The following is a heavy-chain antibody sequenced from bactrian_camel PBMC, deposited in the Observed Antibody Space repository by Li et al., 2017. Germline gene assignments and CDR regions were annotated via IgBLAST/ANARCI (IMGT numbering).Heavy chain of an antibody. CDR3: AAYNRGDWVFDYC. Sequence: VQLVESGGALVQPGGSLRLSCAASGFTFGVYDMSWVRQAPGKGLECVSTINSGGGNYADAVKGRFTVSRDSDKNTLYLQMNSLKTEDTGRYYCAAYNRGDWVFDYCGGQGTQVTVS. V-gene: IGHV3S40*01. CDR1: GFTFGVYD. CDR2: INSGGG. J-gene: IGHJ4*01. D-gene: IGHD3*01.